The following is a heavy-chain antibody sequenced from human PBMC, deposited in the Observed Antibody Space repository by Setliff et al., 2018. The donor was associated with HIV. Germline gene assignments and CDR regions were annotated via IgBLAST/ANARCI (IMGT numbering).Heavy chain of an antibody. V-gene: IGHV1-8*02. CDR2: MNPNSGNT. CDR1: GYTFTNSD. CDR3: ARARRDSYDRGRRNHYYIDV. Sequence: ASVKVSCKASGYTFTNSDINWVRQATGQGLEWMGWMNPNSGNTGYAQKFQGRVTMTRDTSISTAYTELNNLKFEDTAVYYCARARRDSYDRGRRNHYYIDVWGKGTTVTVSS. J-gene: IGHJ6*03. D-gene: IGHD3-22*01.